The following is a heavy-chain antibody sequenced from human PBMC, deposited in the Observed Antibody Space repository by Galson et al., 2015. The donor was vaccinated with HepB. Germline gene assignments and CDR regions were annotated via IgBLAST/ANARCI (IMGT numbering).Heavy chain of an antibody. CDR1: GFTFSSYG. D-gene: IGHD3-22*01. Sequence: SLRLSCAASGFTFSSYGMHWVRQAPGKGLEWVAVIWYDGSNKYYADSVKGRFTISRDNSKNTLYLQMNSLRAEDTAVYYCARNYYDSSGYYSPLRYWGQGTLVTVSS. J-gene: IGHJ4*02. V-gene: IGHV3-33*08. CDR3: ARNYYDSSGYYSPLRY. CDR2: IWYDGSNK.